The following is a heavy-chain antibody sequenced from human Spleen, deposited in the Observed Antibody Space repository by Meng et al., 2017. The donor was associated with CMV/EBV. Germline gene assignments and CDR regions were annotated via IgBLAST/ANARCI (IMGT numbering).Heavy chain of an antibody. V-gene: IGHV4-39*07. CDR3: ARFRSMGGDYYYGMDV. Sequence: GSLRLSCTVSGGSISSSSYYWGWIRQPPGKGLEWIGSIYYSGSTYYNPSLKSRVTISVDTSKNQFSLKLSSVTAADTAVYYCARFRSMGGDYYYGMDVWGQGTTVTVSS. J-gene: IGHJ6*02. CDR1: GGSISSSSYY. D-gene: IGHD2-21*01. CDR2: IYYSGST.